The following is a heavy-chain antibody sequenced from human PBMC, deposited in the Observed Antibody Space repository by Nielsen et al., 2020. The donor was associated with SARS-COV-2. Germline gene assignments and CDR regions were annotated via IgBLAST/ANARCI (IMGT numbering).Heavy chain of an antibody. CDR3: AKDEDRWV. CDR2: ISWNSGSI. V-gene: IGHV3-9*01. CDR1: GFTFDDYV. Sequence: GGSLRLSCAASGFTFDDYVMHWVRQAPGKGLEWVSGISWNSGSIGYADSVKGRFTISRDNAKNSLYLQMNSLRAEDTALYYCAKDEDRWVWGQGTTVTVSS. J-gene: IGHJ6*02. D-gene: IGHD5-24*01.